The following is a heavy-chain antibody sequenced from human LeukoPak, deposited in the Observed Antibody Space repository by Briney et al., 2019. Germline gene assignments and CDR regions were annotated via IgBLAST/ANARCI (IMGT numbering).Heavy chain of an antibody. CDR2: INAGNGNT. V-gene: IGHV1-3*01. Sequence: ASVKVSCKASGYTFTSYAMHWVRQAPGQRLEWMGWINAGNGNTRYSQKFQGRVTITRDTSASTAYMELSSLRSEDTAVYYCARASTFRSGSYDYWGQGTLVTVSS. CDR3: ARASTFRSGSYDY. J-gene: IGHJ4*02. D-gene: IGHD1-26*01. CDR1: GYTFTSYA.